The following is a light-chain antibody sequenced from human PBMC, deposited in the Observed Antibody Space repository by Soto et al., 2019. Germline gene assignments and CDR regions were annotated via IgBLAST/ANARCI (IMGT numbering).Light chain of an antibody. CDR2: GAS. CDR3: QQYGNSSLYS. J-gene: IGKJ2*01. V-gene: IGKV3-20*01. CDR1: QSVSSSY. Sequence: EIVLTQSPATLSLSPGERATLSCRASQSVSSSYLAWYQQKPGQAPRLLIYGASSRATGIPDRFSGSGSGTDFTLTISRLEPEDFAVYYCQQYGNSSLYSFGQGSKLEIK.